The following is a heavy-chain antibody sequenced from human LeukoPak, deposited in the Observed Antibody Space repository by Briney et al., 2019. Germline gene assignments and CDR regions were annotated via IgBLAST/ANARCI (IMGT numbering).Heavy chain of an antibody. CDR1: GFTFSTYG. V-gene: IGHV3-33*01. CDR3: ARWYSSGCYPIGAYYYGMDV. D-gene: IGHD6-19*01. CDR2: IWYDGSNK. Sequence: GGSLRLSCAASGFTFSTYGMHWVRQAPGKGLEWVAVIWYDGSNKYYADSVKGRFTISRDNSKNTLYLRMNSLRAEDTAVYYCARWYSSGCYPIGAYYYGMDVWGQGTTVTVSS. J-gene: IGHJ6*02.